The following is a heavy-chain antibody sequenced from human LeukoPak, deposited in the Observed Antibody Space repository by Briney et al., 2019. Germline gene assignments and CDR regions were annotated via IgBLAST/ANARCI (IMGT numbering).Heavy chain of an antibody. CDR2: INHSGST. CDR1: GGSFSGYY. CDR3: ARRRTGASRYFDL. J-gene: IGHJ2*01. D-gene: IGHD3/OR15-3a*01. Sequence: SETLSLTCAVYGGSFSGYYWSWIRQPPGKGLEWIGEINHSGSTNYNPSPKGRVTISVDTSKNQFSLKLSSVTAADTAVYYCARRRTGASRYFDLWGRGTLVTVSS. V-gene: IGHV4-34*01.